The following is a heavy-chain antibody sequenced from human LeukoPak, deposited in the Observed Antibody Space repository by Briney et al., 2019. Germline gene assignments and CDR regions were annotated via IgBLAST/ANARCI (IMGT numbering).Heavy chain of an antibody. Sequence: SETLSPTCAVYGGSFSGHYWSWIRQPPGKGLEWIGEINHSGSTNNNPSLKSRVTISVDTSKNQFSLKLSSVTAADTAVYYCASILRYSSSWYGNYYYGMDVWGQGTTVTVSS. CDR1: GGSFSGHY. CDR3: ASILRYSSSWYGNYYYGMDV. V-gene: IGHV4-34*01. J-gene: IGHJ6*02. D-gene: IGHD6-13*01. CDR2: INHSGST.